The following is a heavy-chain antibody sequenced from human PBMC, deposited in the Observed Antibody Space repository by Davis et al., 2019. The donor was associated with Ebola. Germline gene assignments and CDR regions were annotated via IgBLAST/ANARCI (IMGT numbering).Heavy chain of an antibody. CDR1: GFTFSSYG. Sequence: PGGSLRLSCAASGFTFSSYGMHWVRQAPGKGLEWVAVISYDGSNKYYADSVKGRFTISRDNSKNTLYLQMNSLRAEDTAVYYCARDMGKYYDIANYYYYGMDVWGQGTTVTVSS. D-gene: IGHD3-9*01. J-gene: IGHJ6*02. CDR3: ARDMGKYYDIANYYYYGMDV. CDR2: ISYDGSNK. V-gene: IGHV3-30*03.